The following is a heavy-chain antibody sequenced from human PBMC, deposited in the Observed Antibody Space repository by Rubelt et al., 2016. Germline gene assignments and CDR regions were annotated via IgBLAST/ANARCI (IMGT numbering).Heavy chain of an antibody. CDR2: IHYSGTT. CDR1: GDSINNNY. Sequence: QVQLQESGPGLVKPSETLSLSCTVSGDSINNNYWSWIRQPPGSGLEWIGYIHYSGTTKYNPSLKSRVTISVDTSKNQFSRKLSSWSAADSAVDYWVRHHRRSCTGDCFAFDIWGQGKMVTVSA. J-gene: IGHJ3*02. V-gene: IGHV4-59*08. D-gene: IGHD2-8*02. CDR3: VRHHRRSCTGDCFAFDI.